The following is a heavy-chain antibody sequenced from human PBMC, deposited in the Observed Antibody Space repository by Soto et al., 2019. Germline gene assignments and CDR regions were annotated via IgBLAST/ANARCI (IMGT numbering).Heavy chain of an antibody. Sequence: EVQLVESGGGLVQPGGSLKLSCAMSGFTFSGSAMHWVRQASGKGLEWVGRIRNKANGYTTAYAASVKGRFTISRDDSKNTAYLQMNSLKTEDTAMYYCTRKPHDIALVGDAKQREFDYWGQGTLVTVSS. CDR1: GFTFSGSA. V-gene: IGHV3-73*01. CDR2: IRNKANGYTT. D-gene: IGHD2-2*01. CDR3: TRKPHDIALVGDAKQREFDY. J-gene: IGHJ4*02.